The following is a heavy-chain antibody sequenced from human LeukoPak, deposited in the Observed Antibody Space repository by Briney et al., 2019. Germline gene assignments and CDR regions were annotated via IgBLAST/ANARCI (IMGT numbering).Heavy chain of an antibody. D-gene: IGHD5-18*01. Sequence: GGSLRLFCAASGFTFSSYAMTWVRQAPGKGLEWVSAISGSGGSTYYADSVKGRFSISRGSSKNTLYLHMNSLRAEDTAVYYSATAPPDSYYYYYGMDVWGQGTTVTVSS. V-gene: IGHV3-23*01. CDR1: GFTFSSYA. CDR3: ATAPPDSYYYYYGMDV. J-gene: IGHJ6*02. CDR2: ISGSGGST.